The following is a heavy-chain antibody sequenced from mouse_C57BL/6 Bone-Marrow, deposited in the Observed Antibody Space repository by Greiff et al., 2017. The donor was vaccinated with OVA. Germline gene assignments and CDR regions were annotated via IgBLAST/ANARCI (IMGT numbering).Heavy chain of an antibody. D-gene: IGHD1-1*01. Sequence: EVQVVESGGGLVKPGGSLKLSCAASGFTFSDYGMHWVRQAPEKGLEWVAYISSGSSTIYYADTVKGRFTISRDNAKNTLFLQMTSLRSEDTAMYYCARQGNYYGSSSWFAYWGQGTLVTVSA. CDR3: ARQGNYYGSSSWFAY. CDR2: ISSGSSTI. V-gene: IGHV5-17*01. CDR1: GFTFSDYG. J-gene: IGHJ3*01.